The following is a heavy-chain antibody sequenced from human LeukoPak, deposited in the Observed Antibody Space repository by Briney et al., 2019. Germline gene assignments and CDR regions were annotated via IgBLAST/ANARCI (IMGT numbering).Heavy chain of an antibody. V-gene: IGHV4-39*07. CDR2: IYYSGNT. D-gene: IGHD3-22*01. CDR3: ARWYYDSGGYRYCDY. CDR1: GGSISRNSDY. J-gene: IGHJ4*02. Sequence: SETLSLTCIVSGGSISRNSDYWDWIRQPPGKGLEWIGNIYYSGNTEYNPSLKSRVTTSVDTSKNQFSLKLSSVTAADTAVYYCARWYYDSGGYRYCDYWGQGTLVTVSS.